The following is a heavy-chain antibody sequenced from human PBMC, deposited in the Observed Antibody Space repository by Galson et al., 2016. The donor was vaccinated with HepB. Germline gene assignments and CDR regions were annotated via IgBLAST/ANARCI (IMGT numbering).Heavy chain of an antibody. V-gene: IGHV3-7*03. Sequence: SLRLSCAVSGFKLSKSWLSWVRQAPGKGLEWVANIKQDRSEKYYGSEKFSVDSVKGRFTISRDNAKNSLYLQMNSLQTEDTAVYYCITVRLGWAPAWVGEFFDYWGQGTLVTVSS. CDR1: GFKLSKSW. J-gene: IGHJ4*02. CDR2: IKQDRSEKYYGSEK. D-gene: IGHD3-10*01. CDR3: ITVRLGWAPAWVGEFFDY.